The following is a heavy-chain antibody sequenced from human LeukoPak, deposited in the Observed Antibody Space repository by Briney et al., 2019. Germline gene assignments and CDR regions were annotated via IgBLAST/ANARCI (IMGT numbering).Heavy chain of an antibody. CDR3: AKDRITMIVVVISHFDY. Sequence: GGSLRLSCAASGFTFSSYAMSWVRQAPGKGLEWVSAISGSGGSTYYADSVKGRFTISRDNSKNTLYLQMNSLRAEDTAVYYCAKDRITMIVVVISHFDYWGQGTLVTVSS. D-gene: IGHD3-22*01. CDR2: ISGSGGST. J-gene: IGHJ4*02. V-gene: IGHV3-23*01. CDR1: GFTFSSYA.